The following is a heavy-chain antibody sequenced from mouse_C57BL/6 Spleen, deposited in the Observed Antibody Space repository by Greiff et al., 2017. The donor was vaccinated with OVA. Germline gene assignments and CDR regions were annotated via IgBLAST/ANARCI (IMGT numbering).Heavy chain of an antibody. CDR3: ASEDY. Sequence: QVQLKESGAELVMPGASVKLSCKASGYTFTSYWMHWVKQRPGQGLEWIGEIDPSDSYTNYNQKFKGKSTLTVDKSSSTAYMQLSSLTSEDSAVYYCASEDYWGQGTTLTVSS. J-gene: IGHJ2*01. V-gene: IGHV1-69*01. CDR1: GYTFTSYW. CDR2: IDPSDSYT.